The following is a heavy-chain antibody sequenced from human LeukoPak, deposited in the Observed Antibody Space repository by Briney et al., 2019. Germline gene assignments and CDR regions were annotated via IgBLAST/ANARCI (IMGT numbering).Heavy chain of an antibody. J-gene: IGHJ4*02. CDR2: IYHSGST. D-gene: IGHD3-3*01. CDR3: ARGKSDFWSVYPLFDY. CDR1: GGSFSGYY. Sequence: SETLSLTCAVYGGSFSGYYWSWIRQPPGKGLEWIGEIYHSGSTNYNPSFKSRVTISLDTSKNQFSLKLSSVTAADTAVYYCARGKSDFWSVYPLFDYWGQGTLVTVSS. V-gene: IGHV4-34*01.